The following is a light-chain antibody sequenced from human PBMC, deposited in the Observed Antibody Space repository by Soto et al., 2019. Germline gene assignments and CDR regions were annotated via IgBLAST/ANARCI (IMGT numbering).Light chain of an antibody. CDR3: AAWDDSRVV. CDR1: SSNIGNNY. J-gene: IGLJ2*01. Sequence: QSVLTQPPSASETPGQRVTISCSGSSSNIGNNYVSWYQQFSGTAPKLLIYRINQRPSGVPDRFSGSKSGTSVSLAISGLRPEDEADYYCAAWDDSRVVFGGGTKLTVL. CDR2: RIN. V-gene: IGLV1-47*01.